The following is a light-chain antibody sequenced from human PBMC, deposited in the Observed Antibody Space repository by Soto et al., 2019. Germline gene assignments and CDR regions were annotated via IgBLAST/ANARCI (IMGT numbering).Light chain of an antibody. V-gene: IGKV2-30*01. Sequence: DVAMTQSPLSLSVTLGQPASISCTSSLSLVNSDGNSNLNWFHQRPGQSPRRLLYKVSNRDSGVTNRFSGSGSGTDFALKIRREEAEDVGVYYCMQGRHWPSFGQGTRLEI. CDR1: LSLVNSDGNSN. CDR2: KVS. J-gene: IGKJ2*03. CDR3: MQGRHWPS.